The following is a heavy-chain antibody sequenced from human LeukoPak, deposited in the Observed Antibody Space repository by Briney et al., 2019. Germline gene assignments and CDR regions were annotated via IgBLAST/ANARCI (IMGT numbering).Heavy chain of an antibody. D-gene: IGHD3-10*01. Sequence: PGRSLRLSCAASGFTFSSYGMHWVRQAPGKGLEWVAVISYDGSNKYYADSVKGRFTISRDNSKNTLYLQMNSLRAEDTAVYYCARGYGDWFDPWGQGTLVTVSS. CDR3: ARGYGDWFDP. CDR2: ISYDGSNK. J-gene: IGHJ5*02. V-gene: IGHV3-30*03. CDR1: GFTFSSYG.